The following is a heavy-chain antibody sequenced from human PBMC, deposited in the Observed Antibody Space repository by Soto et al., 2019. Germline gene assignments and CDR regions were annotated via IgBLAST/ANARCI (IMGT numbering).Heavy chain of an antibody. D-gene: IGHD6-6*01. Sequence: QITLKESGPTLVKSTQTLTLTCTFSGFSLSSGGGAVGWIRQPPGKALEWLAIIYASGGTHYSPSLKTRLTITKDTSKNQVVLTMTSMDPVDTATYYCGHRRDVATRCWFYPWGQGILVTVSS. J-gene: IGHJ5*02. CDR2: IYASGGT. CDR1: GFSLSSGGGA. CDR3: GHRRDVATRCWFYP. V-gene: IGHV2-5*01.